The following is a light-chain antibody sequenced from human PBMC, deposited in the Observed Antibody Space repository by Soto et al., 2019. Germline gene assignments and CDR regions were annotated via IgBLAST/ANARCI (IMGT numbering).Light chain of an antibody. CDR1: QSVSSY. CDR3: QQRSNWPPRIT. CDR2: DAS. Sequence: EIVLTQSPATLSLSPGERATLSCRASQSVSSYLAWYQQKPGQAPRLLIYDASNSATGIPARFSGSGSGTDFSITISSLEPEDFAVYYCQQRSNWPPRITFGQGTRLEIK. J-gene: IGKJ5*01. V-gene: IGKV3-11*01.